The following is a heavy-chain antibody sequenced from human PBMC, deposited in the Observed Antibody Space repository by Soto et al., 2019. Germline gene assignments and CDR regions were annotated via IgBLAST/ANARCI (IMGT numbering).Heavy chain of an antibody. D-gene: IGHD3-9*01. V-gene: IGHV6-1*01. CDR1: GDSVSSNSAA. CDR2: TYYRSKWYN. CDR3: AREDHYDILTGYYPHNAFDI. J-gene: IGHJ3*02. Sequence: PSQTVSLTCAISGDSVSSNSAAWNWIRPSPSRGLEWLGRTYYRSKWYNDYAVSVKSRITINPDTSKNQFSLQLNSVTPEDTAVYYCAREDHYDILTGYYPHNAFDIWGQGTMVTVSS.